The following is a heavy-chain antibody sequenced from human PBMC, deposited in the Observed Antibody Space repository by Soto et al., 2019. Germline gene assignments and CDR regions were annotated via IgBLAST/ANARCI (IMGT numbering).Heavy chain of an antibody. Sequence: QLQLQESGPGLVEPSQTLSLTCTVSGGSISGVGYYWGWIRQHPGKGLEWIGYIHHRGTTYYNPSPTCRLTISGDTSKTQFSLKLSSVTAADTAVYYWARAWTAGAGWANWFDLWGQGPRVTGSS. D-gene: IGHD6-13*01. V-gene: IGHV4-31*03. CDR2: IHHRGTT. CDR1: GGSISGVGYY. CDR3: ARAWTAGAGWANWFDL. J-gene: IGHJ5*02.